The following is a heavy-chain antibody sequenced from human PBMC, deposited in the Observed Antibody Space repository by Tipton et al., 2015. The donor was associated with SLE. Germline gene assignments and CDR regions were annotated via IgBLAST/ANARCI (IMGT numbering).Heavy chain of an antibody. Sequence: TLSLTCTVSGGSIRSVYYWSWIRQHPGKGLEWIGYIYYSGSTFYNPSLESRVTISVDTSKNQFSLSLTSVTAADTAVYYCASWGFDIWGQGTMVTVSS. V-gene: IGHV4-31*03. J-gene: IGHJ3*02. CDR1: GGSIRSVYY. CDR3: ASWGFDI. CDR2: IYYSGST. D-gene: IGHD3-16*01.